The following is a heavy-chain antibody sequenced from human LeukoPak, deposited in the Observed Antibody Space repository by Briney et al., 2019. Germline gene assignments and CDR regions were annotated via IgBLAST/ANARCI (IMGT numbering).Heavy chain of an antibody. CDR3: ALLGTSVWFDP. J-gene: IGHJ5*02. V-gene: IGHV3-30*04. CDR1: GFSFSSYA. Sequence: PGGSLRLSCAASGFSFSSYAMHWVRQAPGKGLEWVAVISYDGSNKYYADSVKGRFTISRDNSKNTLYLQMNSLRAEDTAVYYCALLGTSVWFDPWGQGTLVTVSS. CDR2: ISYDGSNK. D-gene: IGHD2-2*01.